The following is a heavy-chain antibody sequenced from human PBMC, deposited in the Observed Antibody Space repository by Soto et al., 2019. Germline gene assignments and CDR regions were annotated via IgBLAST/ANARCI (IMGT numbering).Heavy chain of an antibody. Sequence: PSETLSLTCAVSGGSISSSNWWSWVRQPPGKGLEWIGEIYHNGSTNYNPSLKSRITISVDKSKNQFSLKLSSVTAADTAVYYCARGDCGGDCYNYYYGMDVWGQGTTVTVSS. CDR1: GGSISSSNW. CDR3: ARGDCGGDCYNYYYGMDV. J-gene: IGHJ6*02. CDR2: IYHNGST. D-gene: IGHD2-21*02. V-gene: IGHV4-4*02.